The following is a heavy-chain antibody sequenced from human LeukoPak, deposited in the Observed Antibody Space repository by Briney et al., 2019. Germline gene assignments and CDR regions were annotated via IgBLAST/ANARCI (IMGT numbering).Heavy chain of an antibody. CDR1: GYTFTGYY. V-gene: IGHV1-2*02. CDR2: MNPKSGGT. D-gene: IGHD3-9*01. Sequence: ASVKVSCKASGYTFTGYYMHWVRQAPGQGLEWMGWMNPKSGGTNYAQKFEARVTMNGDTSISTAYMELSRLRFDDTAVYYCARSPDILTGEKFDYWGQGTLVTVSS. J-gene: IGHJ4*02. CDR3: ARSPDILTGEKFDY.